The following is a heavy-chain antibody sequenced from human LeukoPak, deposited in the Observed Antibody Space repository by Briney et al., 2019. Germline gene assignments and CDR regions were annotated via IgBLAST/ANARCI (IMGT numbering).Heavy chain of an antibody. D-gene: IGHD5-24*01. CDR3: ARGCKAMATIISYYYYGMAV. CDR1: GGTFSSYA. Sequence: GASVKVSCKASGGTFSSYAISWVRQAPGQGLEWMGGIIPIFGTANYAQKFQGRVTITADESTSTAYMELSSLRSEDTAVYYCARGCKAMATIISYYYYGMAVWGQGTTVTVSS. J-gene: IGHJ6*02. V-gene: IGHV1-69*13. CDR2: IIPIFGTA.